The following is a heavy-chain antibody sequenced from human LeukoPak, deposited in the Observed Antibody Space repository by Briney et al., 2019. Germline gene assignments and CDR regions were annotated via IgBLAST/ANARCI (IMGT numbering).Heavy chain of an antibody. CDR3: ARDRTYGGNSGFDY. J-gene: IGHJ4*02. Sequence: SETLSLTCIVSGGSISTYYWSWLRQPAGKGLEWIGRMYSTGSTNYNPSLKSRVTMSVDTSKNQFSLNLSSVTAADTAIYYCARDRTYGGNSGFDYWGQGTLVTVSS. V-gene: IGHV4-4*07. CDR2: MYSTGST. CDR1: GGSISTYY. D-gene: IGHD4-23*01.